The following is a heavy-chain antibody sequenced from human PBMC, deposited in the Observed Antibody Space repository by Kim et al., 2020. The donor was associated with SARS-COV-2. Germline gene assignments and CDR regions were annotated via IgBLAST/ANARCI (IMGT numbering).Heavy chain of an antibody. Sequence: GGSLRLSCAASGFTFSSYSMNWVRQAPGKGLEWVSYISSSSSTIYYADSVKGRFTISRDNAKNSLYLQMNSLRAEDTAVYYCARTYRRGEGWVGPAFDPWGQGTLVTVSS. CDR1: GFTFSSYS. D-gene: IGHD6-19*01. CDR3: ARTYRRGEGWVGPAFDP. J-gene: IGHJ5*02. V-gene: IGHV3-48*04. CDR2: ISSSSSTI.